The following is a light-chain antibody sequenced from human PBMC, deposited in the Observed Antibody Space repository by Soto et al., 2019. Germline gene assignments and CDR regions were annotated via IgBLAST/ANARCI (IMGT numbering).Light chain of an antibody. CDR1: QNISGT. Sequence: MTQSPSTLSASVGDTVTITCRASQNISGTLAWYQQKPGQAPRLLIHGASTRAPGFPARFSGSGSGTDFTLTISSLQSEDFAVYYCQQYNDWPWTFGQGTKVEIK. CDR3: QQYNDWPWT. CDR2: GAS. J-gene: IGKJ1*01. V-gene: IGKV3-15*01.